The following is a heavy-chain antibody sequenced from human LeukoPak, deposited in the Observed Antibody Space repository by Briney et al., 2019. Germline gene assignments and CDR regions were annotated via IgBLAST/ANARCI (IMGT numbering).Heavy chain of an antibody. Sequence: GRSLRLSFAASGFTVSSNYMTSVRQAPGKGLEWVSYIGRSGTTIFYADSVKGRFTISRDDAKNSLYLQMNSLRGEDTAVYYCAREDPAPLCHFDCWGQGTLVTVSS. CDR2: IGRSGTTI. V-gene: IGHV3-48*03. D-gene: IGHD2-2*01. CDR3: AREDPAPLCHFDC. CDR1: GFTVSSNY. J-gene: IGHJ4*02.